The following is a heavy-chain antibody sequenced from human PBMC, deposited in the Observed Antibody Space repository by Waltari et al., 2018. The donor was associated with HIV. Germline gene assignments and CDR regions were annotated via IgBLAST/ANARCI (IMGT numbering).Heavy chain of an antibody. CDR2: IVPFLGTA. J-gene: IGHJ2*01. CDR3: ARLGGGNGDRYWHFDL. D-gene: IGHD2-21*01. Sequence: QAQLVQSGAEVKKPASSVKVSCKSSGGIFSTSALNWLRQVPGQGLEWMGGIVPFLGTATYAQIFQGRVTITADEVTTTTHMELSSLTSEDTALYYCARLGGGNGDRYWHFDLWGRGTLVTVSS. CDR1: GGIFSTSA. V-gene: IGHV1-69*01.